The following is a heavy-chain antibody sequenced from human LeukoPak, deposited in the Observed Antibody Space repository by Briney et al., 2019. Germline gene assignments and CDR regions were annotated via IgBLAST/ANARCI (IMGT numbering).Heavy chain of an antibody. CDR1: GFIVTNSY. CDR2: FYVGGAT. V-gene: IGHV3-53*01. J-gene: IGHJ4*02. D-gene: IGHD5-24*01. CDR3: ARGEGYNFFDY. Sequence: GGSPRLSCADSGFIVTNSYMSWVRQAPGKGLEWVSVFYVGGATYYADSVKGRFTISRDNSENTLYLQMKSLRAEDTAVYYCARGEGYNFFDYWGQGTLVTVSS.